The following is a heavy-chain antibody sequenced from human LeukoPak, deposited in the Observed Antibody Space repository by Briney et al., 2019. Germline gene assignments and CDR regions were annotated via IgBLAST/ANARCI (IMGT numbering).Heavy chain of an antibody. Sequence: GGSLRLSCAASGFTVSSNYMSWVRQAPGKGLEWVSAISGSGGSTYYADSVKGRFTISRDNSKNTLYLQMNSLRAEDTAVYYCAKDGRGYDILTGYYYYGMDVWGQGTTVTVSS. D-gene: IGHD3-9*01. CDR1: GFTVSSNY. V-gene: IGHV3-23*01. J-gene: IGHJ6*02. CDR2: ISGSGGST. CDR3: AKDGRGYDILTGYYYYGMDV.